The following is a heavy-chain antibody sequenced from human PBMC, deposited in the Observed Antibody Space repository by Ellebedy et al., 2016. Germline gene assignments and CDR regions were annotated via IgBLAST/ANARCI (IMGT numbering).Heavy chain of an antibody. Sequence: ASVKVSXKASGYTFISWVRQAPGRGLEWMGWISGYNGNTNYAQKFQGRVTMTTDTSTSTAYMELRSLRSDDTAVYFCATGYSTTWYKPDAFDIWGQGTKVTVSS. CDR3: ATGYSTTWYKPDAFDI. D-gene: IGHD6-13*01. V-gene: IGHV1-18*01. J-gene: IGHJ3*02. CDR1: GYTF. CDR2: ISGYNGNT.